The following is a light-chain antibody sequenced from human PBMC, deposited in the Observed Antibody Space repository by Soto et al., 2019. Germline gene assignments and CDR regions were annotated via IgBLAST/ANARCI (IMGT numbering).Light chain of an antibody. V-gene: IGKV4-1*01. CDR2: WAS. Sequence: DIVMTQSPDSLAVSLGERATINCKSSQSLYNSNNLNYLAWYQQKPGQPPKLLLYWASTRESGVPDRFSGSGSGTDFTLTISSLQAADVAVYYCQQYHSNPSTFGQGTKLGIK. CDR3: QQYHSNPST. J-gene: IGKJ2*01. CDR1: QSLYNSNNLNY.